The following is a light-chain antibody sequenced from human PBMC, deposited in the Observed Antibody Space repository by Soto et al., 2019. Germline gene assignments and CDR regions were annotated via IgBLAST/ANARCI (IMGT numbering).Light chain of an antibody. CDR2: GAS. J-gene: IGKJ2*01. CDR3: QQYNNWPPSYP. CDR1: QSVSSN. Sequence: EIVMTQSPATLSVSPGERATLSCRASQSVSSNVAWYQQKPGQAPRLLIYGASTRATGIPARFSGSGSGTEFTLTISSLQSEDFAVYYCQQYNNWPPSYPFGQGTKLAIK. V-gene: IGKV3-15*01.